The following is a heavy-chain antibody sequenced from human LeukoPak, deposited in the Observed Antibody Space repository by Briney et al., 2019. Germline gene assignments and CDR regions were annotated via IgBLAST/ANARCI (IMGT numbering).Heavy chain of an antibody. Sequence: GGSLRLSCAASGFTFSSYAMHWVRQAPGKGLEWVAVISYDGSNKYYADSVKGRFTISRDNSKNTLYLQMNSLRAEDTAVYYCARGPNPFVRGVIRAWNYWGQGTLVTVSS. D-gene: IGHD3-10*01. V-gene: IGHV3-30-3*01. J-gene: IGHJ4*02. CDR3: ARGPNPFVRGVIRAWNY. CDR1: GFTFSSYA. CDR2: ISYDGSNK.